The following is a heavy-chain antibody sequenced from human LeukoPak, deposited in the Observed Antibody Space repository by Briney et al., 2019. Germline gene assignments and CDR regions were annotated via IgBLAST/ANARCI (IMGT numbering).Heavy chain of an antibody. V-gene: IGHV3-23*01. J-gene: IGHJ4*02. CDR3: AKPGYYRGTGFDY. CDR1: GFTFSSYA. CDR2: ISGSGGST. D-gene: IGHD3-22*01. Sequence: GGSLRLSCAASGFTFSSYAMSWVRQAPGKGLEWVSDISGSGGSTYYADSVKGRFTISRDNSKNTLYLQMNSLRAEDTAVYYCAKPGYYRGTGFDYWGQGTLVTVSS.